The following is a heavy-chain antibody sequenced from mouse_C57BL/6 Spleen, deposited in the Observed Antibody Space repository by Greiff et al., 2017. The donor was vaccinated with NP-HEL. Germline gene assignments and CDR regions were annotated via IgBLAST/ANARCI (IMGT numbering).Heavy chain of an antibody. CDR3: ARANWLDY. Sequence: DVKLQESGPGLVKPSQSLSLTCSVTGYSITSGYYWNWIRQFPGNKLEWMGYISYDGSNNYNPSLKNRISITRDTSKNQVFLKLNSVTTEDTAMYYCARANWLDYWGQGTTLTVSS. CDR2: ISYDGSN. CDR1: GYSITSGYY. J-gene: IGHJ2*01. V-gene: IGHV3-6*01. D-gene: IGHD4-1*01.